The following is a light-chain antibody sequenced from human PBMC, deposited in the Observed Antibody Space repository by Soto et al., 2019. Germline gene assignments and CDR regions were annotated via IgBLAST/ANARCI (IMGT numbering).Light chain of an antibody. J-gene: IGKJ1*01. CDR2: RAS. V-gene: IGKV1-5*03. CDR1: QSISSW. Sequence: DIQMTQSPSTLSASVGDRVTITCRVSQSISSWLAWYQQKPGKAPKLLISRASTLESGVPSRFSGSGSGTDFSLTISSLQPDDFATYYCQQYYTYPWTFGQGTKVEIK. CDR3: QQYYTYPWT.